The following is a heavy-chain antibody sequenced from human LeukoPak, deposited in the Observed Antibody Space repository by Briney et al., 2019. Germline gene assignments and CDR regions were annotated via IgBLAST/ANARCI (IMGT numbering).Heavy chain of an antibody. V-gene: IGHV4-59*01. CDR2: IYYSGST. CDR1: GGSISSYY. J-gene: IGHJ4*02. Sequence: SETLSLTCTVSGGSISSYYWSWIRQPPGKGLEWIGYIYYSGSTNYNPSLKSRVTISVDTSKNQFSLKLSSVTAADTAVYYCARERYSGYAAFDYWGQGTLATVSS. CDR3: ARERYSGYAAFDY. D-gene: IGHD5-12*01.